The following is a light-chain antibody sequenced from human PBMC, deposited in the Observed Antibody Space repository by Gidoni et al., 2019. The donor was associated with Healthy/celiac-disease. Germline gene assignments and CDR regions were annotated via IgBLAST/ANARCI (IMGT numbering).Light chain of an antibody. V-gene: IGKV3-20*01. CDR2: GAS. CDR3: QQYGSSPTWT. J-gene: IGKJ1*01. CDR1: QSVSSSY. Sequence: EMVLPQPPGTLSLSPGERATLSCRASQSVSSSYLAWYQQKPGQAPRLLIYGASSRATGIPDRFSGSGSGTDFTLTISRLEPKDFAVYYCQQYGSSPTWTFGQGTKVEIK.